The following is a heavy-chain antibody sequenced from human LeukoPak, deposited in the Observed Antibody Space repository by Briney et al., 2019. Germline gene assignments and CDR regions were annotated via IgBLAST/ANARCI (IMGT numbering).Heavy chain of an antibody. V-gene: IGHV3-33*01. CDR3: ARDYDSSGYHTVDY. D-gene: IGHD3-22*01. CDR1: GFTFSSYG. CDR2: IWYDGSNK. Sequence: GGSLRLSCAASGFTFSSYGMHWVREAPGKGLEGVADIWYDGSNKYYADSVKGRFTISRDNSKNTLYLQMNSLRAEDTAVYYCARDYDSSGYHTVDYWGQGTLVTVSS. J-gene: IGHJ4*02.